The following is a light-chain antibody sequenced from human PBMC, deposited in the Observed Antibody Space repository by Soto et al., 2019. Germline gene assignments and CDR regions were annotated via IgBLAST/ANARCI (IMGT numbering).Light chain of an antibody. V-gene: IGKV3-15*01. J-gene: IGKJ5*01. CDR1: QSVSSN. Sequence: EIVMTQSPATPSVSPGERATLSCRASQSVSSNLAWYQQKPGQAPRLLIYGASTRATGIPARFSGSGSGTEFTLTISSLEPEDFAVYYGQQSSNWPPSTPIGQGTRLEIK. CDR2: GAS. CDR3: QQSSNWPPSTP.